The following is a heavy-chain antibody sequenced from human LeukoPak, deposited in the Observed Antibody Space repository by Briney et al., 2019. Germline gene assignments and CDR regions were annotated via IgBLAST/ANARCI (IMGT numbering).Heavy chain of an antibody. Sequence: GASVKVSCKASGGTFSSYAISWVRQAPGQGLEWMGGIIPIFGTANYAQKFQGRVTITADESTSTAYMELSSLRSEDTAVYYCARDLLEYSSAYDQNWFDPWGQGTLVTVSS. V-gene: IGHV1-69*13. CDR2: IIPIFGTA. J-gene: IGHJ5*02. CDR1: GGTFSSYA. D-gene: IGHD6-6*01. CDR3: ARDLLEYSSAYDQNWFDP.